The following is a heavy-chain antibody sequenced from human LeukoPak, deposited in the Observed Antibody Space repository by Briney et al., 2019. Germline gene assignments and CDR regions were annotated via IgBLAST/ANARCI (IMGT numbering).Heavy chain of an antibody. CDR3: ARDRITGTWDYYYGMDV. J-gene: IGHJ6*02. Sequence: ASVKVSCKASGYTFNSYGISWVRQAPGQGLEWMGIINPSGGSTSYAQKFQGRVTMTRDTSTSTVYMELSSLRSEDTAVYYCARDRITGTWDYYYGMDVWGQGTTVTVSS. CDR1: GYTFNSYG. V-gene: IGHV1-46*02. D-gene: IGHD1-7*01. CDR2: INPSGGST.